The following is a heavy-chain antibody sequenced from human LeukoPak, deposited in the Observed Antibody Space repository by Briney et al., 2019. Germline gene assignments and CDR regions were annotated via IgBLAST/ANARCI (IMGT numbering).Heavy chain of an antibody. V-gene: IGHV3-23*01. Sequence: PGGSLRLSCAASAFSFSSYAMSWVRQAPGKGLEWVSAISGSGGSTYYADSVKGRFTISRDNSKNTLCLHMNSLRAEDTAVYYCAKELSYSSRWYGSDYWGQGTLVTVSS. CDR1: AFSFSSYA. CDR2: ISGSGGST. D-gene: IGHD6-13*01. CDR3: AKELSYSSRWYGSDY. J-gene: IGHJ4*02.